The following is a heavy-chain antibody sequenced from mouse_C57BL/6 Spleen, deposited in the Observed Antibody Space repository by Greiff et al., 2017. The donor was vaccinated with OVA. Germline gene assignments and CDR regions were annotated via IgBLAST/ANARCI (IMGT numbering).Heavy chain of an antibody. V-gene: IGHV1-50*01. CDR1: GYTFTSYW. Sequence: VQLQQPGAELVKPGASVKLSCKASGYTFTSYWMQWVKQRPGQGLEWIGEIDPSDSYTNYNQKFKGKATLTVDTPSSTAYMQLSSLTSEDSAVYYCARSGSSYGAMDYWGQGTSVTVSS. CDR3: ARSGSSYGAMDY. J-gene: IGHJ4*01. D-gene: IGHD1-1*01. CDR2: IDPSDSYT.